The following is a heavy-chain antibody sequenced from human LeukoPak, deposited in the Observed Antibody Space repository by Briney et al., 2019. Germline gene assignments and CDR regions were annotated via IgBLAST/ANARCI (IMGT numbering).Heavy chain of an antibody. Sequence: SEILSLTCAVSGYSISSGYFWVWIRQPPGKGLEWIGSIYHTGATYYNPSLRSPVTISVDTSKNQFSLEVNSVTAADTAVYYCARDRGLTISANWFDPWGQGTLVTVSS. V-gene: IGHV4-38-2*02. J-gene: IGHJ5*02. D-gene: IGHD3-9*01. CDR1: GYSISSGYF. CDR2: IYHTGAT. CDR3: ARDRGLTISANWFDP.